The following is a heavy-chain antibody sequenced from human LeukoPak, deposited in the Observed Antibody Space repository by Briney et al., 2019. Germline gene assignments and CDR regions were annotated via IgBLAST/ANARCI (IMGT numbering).Heavy chain of an antibody. D-gene: IGHD6-13*01. CDR3: ARQLGSSEENFDY. CDR2: IYYSGST. CDR1: GGSFSGYY. V-gene: IGHV4-34*01. J-gene: IGHJ4*02. Sequence: SETLSLTCAVYGGSFSGYYWSWIRQPPGKGLEWIGSIYYSGSTYYNPSLKSRVTISVDTSKNQFSLKLSSVTAADTAVYYCARQLGSSEENFDYWGQGTLVTVSS.